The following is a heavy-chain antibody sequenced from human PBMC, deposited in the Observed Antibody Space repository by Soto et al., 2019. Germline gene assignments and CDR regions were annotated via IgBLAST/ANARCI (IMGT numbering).Heavy chain of an antibody. J-gene: IGHJ6*02. D-gene: IGHD6-13*01. V-gene: IGHV4-31*03. CDR2: IYYSGST. CDR1: GGSISSGGYY. CDR3: ARDLKWGHEQLVEGYYYYGMDV. Sequence: PSETLSLTCTVSGGSISSGGYYWSWIRQHPGKGLEWIGYIYYSGSTYYNPSLKSRVTISVDTSKNQFSLKLSSVTAADTAVYYCARDLKWGHEQLVEGYYYYGMDVWGQGTTVTVSS.